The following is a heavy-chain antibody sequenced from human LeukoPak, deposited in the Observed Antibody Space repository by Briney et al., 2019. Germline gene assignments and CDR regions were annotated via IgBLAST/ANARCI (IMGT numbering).Heavy chain of an antibody. CDR2: LSGSGVNT. Sequence: GGSLRLSCAASGFTFSDYYMSWIRQSPGKVLEWVSVLSGSGVNTYYADSVKGRFTLSRDNSKNTLYLQMNSLRAEDTAVYYCAKGPSPVLGGGSYFDYWGQGTLVTVSS. J-gene: IGHJ4*02. CDR3: AKGPSPVLGGGSYFDY. CDR1: GFTFSDYY. V-gene: IGHV3-23*01. D-gene: IGHD3-16*01.